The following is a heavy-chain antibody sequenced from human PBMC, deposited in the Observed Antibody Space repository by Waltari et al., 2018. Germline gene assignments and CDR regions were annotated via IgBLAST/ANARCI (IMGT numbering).Heavy chain of an antibody. CDR1: GFTFSSYA. Sequence: QVQLVESGGGVVQPGRSLRLSCAASGFTFSSYAMHWVRQAPGKGLEWVAVISYDGMNKYYAAAGKGRFTISRDNSKNTLYLQMNSLRAEDTAVYYCARGRKGTPFDYWGQGTLVTVSS. CDR2: ISYDGMNK. CDR3: ARGRKGTPFDY. J-gene: IGHJ4*02. V-gene: IGHV3-30*04. D-gene: IGHD1-7*01.